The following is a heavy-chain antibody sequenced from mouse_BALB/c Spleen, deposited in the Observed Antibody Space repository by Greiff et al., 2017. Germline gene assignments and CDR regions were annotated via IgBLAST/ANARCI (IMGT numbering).Heavy chain of an antibody. Sequence: EVQLQQSGPGLVKPSQSLSLTCTVTGYSITSDYAWNWIRQFPGNKLEWMGYISYSGSTSYNPSLKSRISITRDTSKNQFFLQLNSVTTEDTATYYCAREGRYGAMDYWGQGTSVTVSS. D-gene: IGHD2-14*01. CDR2: ISYSGST. J-gene: IGHJ4*01. CDR3: AREGRYGAMDY. CDR1: GYSITSDYA. V-gene: IGHV3-2*02.